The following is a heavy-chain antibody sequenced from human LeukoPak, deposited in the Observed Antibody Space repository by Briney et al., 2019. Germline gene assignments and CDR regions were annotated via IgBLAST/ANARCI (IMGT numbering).Heavy chain of an antibody. CDR3: ARGQVPAARGAFDI. J-gene: IGHJ3*02. Sequence: GGSLRLSCAASGFTFSSYSMNWVRQAPGKGLEWVSYISSSSSTIYYADSVKGRFTISRDNAKNSLYLQMNSLRAEDTAVYYCARGQVPAARGAFDIWGQGTMVTVSS. V-gene: IGHV3-48*04. D-gene: IGHD2-2*01. CDR1: GFTFSSYS. CDR2: ISSSSSTI.